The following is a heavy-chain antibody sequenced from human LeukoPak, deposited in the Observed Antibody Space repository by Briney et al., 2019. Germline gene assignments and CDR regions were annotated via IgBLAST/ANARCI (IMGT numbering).Heavy chain of an antibody. CDR2: IYHSGST. Sequence: PSQTLSLTCTVSGGSISSGGYYWSWIRQPPGKGLEWIGYIYHSGSTYYNPSLKSRVTISVDRSKNQFSLKLSSVTAADTAVYYCARDVQSGIVAMGRRTNDAFDIWGQGTMVTVSS. V-gene: IGHV4-30-2*01. J-gene: IGHJ3*02. CDR3: ARDVQSGIVAMGRRTNDAFDI. CDR1: GGSISSGGYY. D-gene: IGHD2-15*01.